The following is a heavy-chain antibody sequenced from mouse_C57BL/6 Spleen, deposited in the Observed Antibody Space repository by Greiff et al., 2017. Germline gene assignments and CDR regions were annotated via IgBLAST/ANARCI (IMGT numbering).Heavy chain of an antibody. CDR3: VRTLRGYFDY. V-gene: IGHV10-1*01. Sequence: EVQLQESGGGLVQPKGSLKLSCAASGFSFNTYAMNWVRQAPGKGLEWVARIRSKSNNYATYYADSVKDRFTISRDDSESMLYLQMNNLKTEDTAMYYCVRTLRGYFDYWGQGTTLTVSS. CDR2: IRSKSNNYAT. CDR1: GFSFNTYA. J-gene: IGHJ2*01. D-gene: IGHD1-2*01.